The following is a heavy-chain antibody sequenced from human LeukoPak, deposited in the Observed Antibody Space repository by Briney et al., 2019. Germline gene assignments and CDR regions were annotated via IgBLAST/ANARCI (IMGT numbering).Heavy chain of an antibody. J-gene: IGHJ2*01. V-gene: IGHV3-21*01. CDR1: GFTFSSYS. CDR3: AKSSSRGSPDWYFDL. D-gene: IGHD1-26*01. Sequence: PGGSLRLSCVASGFTFSSYSMKWVRQAPGKGLEWVSSISSSSSYIDYADSVKGRFTISRDNAKNSLYLQMRSLRAEDTAVFYCAKSSSRGSPDWYFDLWGRGTLVTVSS. CDR2: ISSSSSYI.